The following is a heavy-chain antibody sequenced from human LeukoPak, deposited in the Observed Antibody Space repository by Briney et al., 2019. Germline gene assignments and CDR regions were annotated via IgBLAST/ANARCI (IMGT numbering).Heavy chain of an antibody. D-gene: IGHD6-13*01. CDR3: ARRYSSSWYHGYFDY. J-gene: IGHJ4*02. CDR2: IYYSGST. CDR1: GGSISSYY. V-gene: IGHV4-59*12. Sequence: SETLSLTCTVSGGSISSYYWSWIRQPPGKGLEWIGYIYYSGSTNYNPSLKSRVTISVDTSKNQFSLKLSSVTAADTAVYYCARRYSSSWYHGYFDYWGQGTLVTVSS.